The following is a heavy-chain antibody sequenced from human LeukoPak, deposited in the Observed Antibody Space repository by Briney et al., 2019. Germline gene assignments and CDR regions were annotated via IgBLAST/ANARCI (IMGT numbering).Heavy chain of an antibody. J-gene: IGHJ3*02. CDR1: GYTLTELS. D-gene: IGHD6-13*01. Sequence: ASVKVSCKVSGYTLTELSMHWVRQAPGKGLEWMGGFDPEDGETIYAQKFQGRVTMTEDTSTDTAYMELSSLRSEDTAVYYCATDLAAAVTFAFDIWGQGTMVTVSS. CDR3: ATDLAAAVTFAFDI. V-gene: IGHV1-24*01. CDR2: FDPEDGET.